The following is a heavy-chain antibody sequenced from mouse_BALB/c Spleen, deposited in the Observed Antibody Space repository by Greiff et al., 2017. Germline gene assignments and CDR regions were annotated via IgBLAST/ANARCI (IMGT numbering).Heavy chain of an antibody. CDR2: INPSNGRT. CDR3: ARGDGYYRYFDV. Sequence: QVQLQQPGAELVKPGASAKLSCKASGYTFTSYWMHWVKQRPGQGLEWIGEINPSNGRTNYNEKFKSKATLTVDKSSSTAYMQLSSLTSEDSAVYYCARGDGYYRYFDVWGAGTTVTVSA. CDR1: GYTFTSYW. V-gene: IGHV1S81*02. J-gene: IGHJ1*01. D-gene: IGHD2-3*01.